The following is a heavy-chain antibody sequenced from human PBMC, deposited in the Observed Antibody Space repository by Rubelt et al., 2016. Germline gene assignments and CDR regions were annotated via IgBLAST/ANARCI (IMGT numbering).Heavy chain of an antibody. D-gene: IGHD1-7*01. Sequence: QVQLQESGPGQVKPSETLSLTCTVFGASMSDFRVSWIRQSAAKGLEWIGRAFSNGNTMYNPSLESRVTVSVDTSKQQFPLTLTSGTAADTAIYDCARDDFGTPCNWFNPWGQGVLVTVSS. CDR1: GASMSDFR. V-gene: IGHV4-4*07. J-gene: IGHJ5*02. CDR2: AFSNGNT. CDR3: ARDDFGTPCNWFNP.